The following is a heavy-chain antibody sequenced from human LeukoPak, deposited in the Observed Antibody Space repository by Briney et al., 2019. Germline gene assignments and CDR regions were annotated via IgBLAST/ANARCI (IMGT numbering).Heavy chain of an antibody. CDR2: IYYSGTT. J-gene: IGHJ4*02. Sequence: SETLSLTCTVSGGSISSYYWSWIRQPPGKGLEWIGYIYYSGTTYYNPSLKSRVTISVDTSKNHFSLNLSSVTAADTAVYYCARERGGSGWLIFDYWGRGTLVTVSS. CDR3: ARERGGSGWLIFDY. V-gene: IGHV4-59*01. CDR1: GGSISSYY. D-gene: IGHD6-19*01.